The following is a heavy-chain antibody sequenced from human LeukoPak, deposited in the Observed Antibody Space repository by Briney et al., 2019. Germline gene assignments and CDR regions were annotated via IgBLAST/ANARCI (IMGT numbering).Heavy chain of an antibody. CDR2: ISSSSSYM. CDR3: ARDADSSGYYLSEYVDY. Sequence: GGSLRLSCAASGFTFSSYSMNWVRQAPEKGLEWGSSISSSSSYMYYADSVKGRFTLSRDNAKNSLYLQMNSLRAEDTAVYYCARDADSSGYYLSEYVDYWGQGTLVTVSS. J-gene: IGHJ4*02. CDR1: GFTFSSYS. D-gene: IGHD3-22*01. V-gene: IGHV3-21*01.